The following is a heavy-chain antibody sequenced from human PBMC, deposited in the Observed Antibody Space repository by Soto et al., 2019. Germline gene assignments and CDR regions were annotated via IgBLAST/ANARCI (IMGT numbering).Heavy chain of an antibody. J-gene: IGHJ6*03. CDR1: GGSISSSSYY. V-gene: IGHV4-39*01. CDR2: IYYSGST. Sequence: SQTLSLTCTVSGGSISSSSYYQGWIRQPPGKGLEWIGSIYYSGSTYYNPSLKSRVTISVDTSKNQFSLKLSSVTAADTAVYYCARLGNSSGWYWDYYYYYMDVWGKGTTVTVSS. CDR3: ARLGNSSGWYWDYYYYYMDV. D-gene: IGHD6-19*01.